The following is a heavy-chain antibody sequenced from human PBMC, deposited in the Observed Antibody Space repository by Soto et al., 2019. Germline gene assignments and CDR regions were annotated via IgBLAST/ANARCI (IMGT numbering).Heavy chain of an antibody. CDR3: ARERYPVLSDGMDV. J-gene: IGHJ6*02. CDR2: INPNTGGT. CDR1: GFSLTGSY. D-gene: IGHD2-8*01. Sequence: ASVKVSCKAPGFSLTGSYFHWIRSGPGQGLEWLGWINPNTGGTTYAQKFQGRVPLTWDTSINTAYMELSSLRPDDTAMYYCARERYPVLSDGMDVCGQGTSVTVSS. V-gene: IGHV1-2*02.